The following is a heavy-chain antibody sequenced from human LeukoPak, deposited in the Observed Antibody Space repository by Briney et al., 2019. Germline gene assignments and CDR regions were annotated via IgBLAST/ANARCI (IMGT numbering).Heavy chain of an antibody. D-gene: IGHD3-10*01. V-gene: IGHV4-34*01. CDR3: ASYYGSGSYLTRFDY. CDR2: INHSGST. Sequence: PSETLSLTCAVYGGSFSGYYWSWIRQPPGKGLEWIGEINHSGSTNYNPSLKSRVTISVDTSKNQFSLKLSSVTAADTAVYYCASYYGSGSYLTRFDYWGQGTLVTVSS. J-gene: IGHJ4*02. CDR1: GGSFSGYY.